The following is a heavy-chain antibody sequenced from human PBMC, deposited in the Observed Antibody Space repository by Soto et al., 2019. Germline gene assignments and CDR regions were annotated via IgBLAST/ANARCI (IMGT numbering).Heavy chain of an antibody. CDR3: ARDVQGFFRDSSGFSDAFDI. J-gene: IGHJ3*02. Sequence: QVQLVESGGGVVQPGRSLRLSCAASGFTFSSYAMHWVRQAPGKGLEWVAVISYDGSNKYYADSVKGRFTISRDNSKNTLYLQMNSLRAEDTAVYYCARDVQGFFRDSSGFSDAFDIWGQGTMVTVSS. CDR2: ISYDGSNK. CDR1: GFTFSSYA. D-gene: IGHD3-22*01. V-gene: IGHV3-30-3*01.